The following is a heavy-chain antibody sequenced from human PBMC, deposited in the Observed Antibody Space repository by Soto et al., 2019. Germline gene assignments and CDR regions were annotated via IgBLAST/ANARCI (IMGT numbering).Heavy chain of an antibody. D-gene: IGHD1-26*01. CDR2: IYYSVTT. V-gene: IGHV4-59*01. CDR3: ARGRGGTYDAFDI. Sequence: QVQLRESGPGLVKPSETLSLTCTVSSGSIGTYFWSWIRQPPGKGLEWIGYIYYSVTTNYNPSLKSRVTIFLDTSKNQFSLRLSSVTAADTAVYYCARGRGGTYDAFDIWGQGTLVTVSS. CDR1: SGSIGTYF. J-gene: IGHJ3*02.